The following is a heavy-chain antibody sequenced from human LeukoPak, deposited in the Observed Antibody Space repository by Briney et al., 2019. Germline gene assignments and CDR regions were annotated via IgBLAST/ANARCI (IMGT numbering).Heavy chain of an antibody. J-gene: IGHJ4*02. CDR2: INGDGSAT. D-gene: IGHD7-27*01. CDR3: ARDINWGQVDY. Sequence: SGGSLRLSCAASGFTFSGHWMYWLRQAPGKGLAWVSRINGDGSATNYADSMEGRLTISRDNAKNIVYLQMNSLREDDTAIYYCARDINWGQVDYWGQGTLVTVSS. CDR1: GFTFSGHW. V-gene: IGHV3-74*01.